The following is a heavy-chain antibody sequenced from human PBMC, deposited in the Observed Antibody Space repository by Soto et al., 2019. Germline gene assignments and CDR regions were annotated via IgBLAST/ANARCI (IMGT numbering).Heavy chain of an antibody. CDR1: GGTFSNYA. CDR3: ARARTSSCPVGCWFDP. V-gene: IGHV1-69*12. J-gene: IGHJ5*02. D-gene: IGHD2-15*01. Sequence: QVQLVQSGAEVKKPGSSVKVSCKASGGTFSNYAISWVRQAPGQGLEWMGGIIPIFGTGNYAQKFQGRVTITADESTSTAYMELSSLRSEDTAVYYCARARTSSCPVGCWFDPWGQGTLVTVSS. CDR2: IIPIFGTG.